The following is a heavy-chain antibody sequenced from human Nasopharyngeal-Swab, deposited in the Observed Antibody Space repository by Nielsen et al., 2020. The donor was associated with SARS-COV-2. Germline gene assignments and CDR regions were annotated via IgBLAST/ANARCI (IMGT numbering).Heavy chain of an antibody. J-gene: IGHJ6*02. CDR3: ARRLTVKTRQTTWGMDV. Sequence: GEFLKISCKGSGYSFTSYWIGWVRQMHGKGLEWMGIIYPGDSDTRYSPSFQGQVTISADKSISTAHLQWSSLKASDTAMYYCARRLTVKTRQTTWGMDVWGQGTTVTVSS. D-gene: IGHD2/OR15-2a*01. CDR1: GYSFTSYW. CDR2: IYPGDSDT. V-gene: IGHV5-51*01.